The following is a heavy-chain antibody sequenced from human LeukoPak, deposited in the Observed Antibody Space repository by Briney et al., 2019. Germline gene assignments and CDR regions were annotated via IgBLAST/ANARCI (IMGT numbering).Heavy chain of an antibody. V-gene: IGHV4-61*02. CDR3: ARGVGASWSRYYFDY. J-gene: IGHJ4*02. CDR2: IYTSGST. CDR1: GGSISSGNFY. D-gene: IGHD1-26*01. Sequence: SETLSLTCTVSGGSISSGNFYYSWIRQPAGKGLEWIGRIYTSGSTNYNPSLKSRVTLSIDTSRNQFSLKLSSVTAADTAVYYCARGVGASWSRYYFDYWGQGTLVTVSS.